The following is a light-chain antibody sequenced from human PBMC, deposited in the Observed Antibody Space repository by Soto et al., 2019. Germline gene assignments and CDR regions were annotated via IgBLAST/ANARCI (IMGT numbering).Light chain of an antibody. V-gene: IGLV2-23*01. J-gene: IGLJ1*01. CDR3: CSYASSSSYV. CDR1: TSYVGGYNL. CDR2: EGT. Sequence: QSVRTKPGSGYGFPGQWLTISCSGTTSYVGGYNLVSWYQQHTAKAPKLLIYEGTQRPSGVSSRFSGSKSGNTASLTISGLQAEDEADYYCCSYASSSSYVLGPGTKVPV.